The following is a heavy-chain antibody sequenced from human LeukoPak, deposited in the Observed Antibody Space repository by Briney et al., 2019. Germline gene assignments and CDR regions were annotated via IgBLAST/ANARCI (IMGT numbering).Heavy chain of an antibody. J-gene: IGHJ3*02. CDR3: ARDRNQLLRAFDI. D-gene: IGHD3-22*01. V-gene: IGHV1-69*06. CDR1: RGTFSSYA. CDR2: IIPIFGTA. Sequence: SVKVSCKASRGTFSSYAISWVRQAPGQGLEWMGGIIPIFGTANYAQKFQGGVTITADKSTSTAYMELSSLRSEDTAVSYCARDRNQLLRAFDIWGQGTMVTVSS.